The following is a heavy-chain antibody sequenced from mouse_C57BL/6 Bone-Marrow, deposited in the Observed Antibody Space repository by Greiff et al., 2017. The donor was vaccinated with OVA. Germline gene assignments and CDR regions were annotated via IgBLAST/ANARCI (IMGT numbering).Heavy chain of an antibody. J-gene: IGHJ1*03. CDR2: IHPNSGST. CDR1: GYTFTSYW. V-gene: IGHV1-64*01. CDR3: ARLRLLLPFDV. D-gene: IGHD1-1*01. Sequence: QVQLQQPGAELVKAGASVKLSCKASGYTFTSYWMHWVKQRPGQGLEWIGMIHPNSGSTNYNEKFKSKATLTVDKSSSTAYMQLSSLTSEDSAVYYCARLRLLLPFDVWGTGTTVTVSS.